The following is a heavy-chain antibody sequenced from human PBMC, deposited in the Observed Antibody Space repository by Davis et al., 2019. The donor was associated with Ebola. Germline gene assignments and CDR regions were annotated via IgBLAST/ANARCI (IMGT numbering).Heavy chain of an antibody. D-gene: IGHD5-18*01. J-gene: IGHJ4*02. Sequence: PGGSLRLSCAASGFTVSSNYMTWVRQAPGKGLEWVSIIYTGGSTYYADSVKGRFTISRDNAKNSLYLQMNSLRAEDTAVYYCASLIEVDTAMVAFDYWGQGALVTVSS. CDR1: GFTVSSNY. CDR2: IYTGGST. CDR3: ASLIEVDTAMVAFDY. V-gene: IGHV3-53*01.